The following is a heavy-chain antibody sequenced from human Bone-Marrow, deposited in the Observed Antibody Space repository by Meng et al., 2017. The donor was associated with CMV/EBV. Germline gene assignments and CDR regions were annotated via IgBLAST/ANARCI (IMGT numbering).Heavy chain of an antibody. CDR1: GGSINNTGYY. V-gene: IGHV4-39*07. Sequence: SETLSLTCTVSGGSINNTGYYWGWIRQSPGKGLEWIANIYYTGSTYYDLSLRSRVTISVDTSKSQFSLNLYSVTAADTAVYYCAREQWELLGACAFWGQGIRVTGSS. CDR3: AREQWELLGACAF. CDR2: IYYTGST. D-gene: IGHD1-26*01. J-gene: IGHJ4*02.